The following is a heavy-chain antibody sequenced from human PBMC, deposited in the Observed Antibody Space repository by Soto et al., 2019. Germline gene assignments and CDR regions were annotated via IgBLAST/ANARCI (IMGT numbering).Heavy chain of an antibody. D-gene: IGHD3-10*01. Sequence: QVQLVQSGAEVRKPGSSVKVSCTASGDTFNFYTISWVRQAPGQGLEWMGRVIPMLRMSNYAQKFQGRVTMSADKSTSTAYMALSSLRSDDTAVYYCATNYGSGSTHFDYWGQGTLVTVSS. CDR1: GDTFNFYT. CDR3: ATNYGSGSTHFDY. J-gene: IGHJ4*02. CDR2: VIPMLRMS. V-gene: IGHV1-69*02.